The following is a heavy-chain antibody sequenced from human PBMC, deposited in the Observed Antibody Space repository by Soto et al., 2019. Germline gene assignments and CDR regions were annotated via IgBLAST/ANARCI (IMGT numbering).Heavy chain of an antibody. V-gene: IGHV1-3*01. D-gene: IGHD2-2*01. CDR2: INAGNGNT. Sequence: GASVKVSCKASGYSFTSYVIYWVRQAPGQRLEWMGWINAGNGNTKYSQKFQGRVTITSDTSASTAYMELSSLRSEDTAVYFCARGVENIVVVLDVFGYYGMDVWGHGTTVTVSS. CDR3: ARGVENIVVVLDVFGYYGMDV. CDR1: GYSFTSYV. J-gene: IGHJ6*02.